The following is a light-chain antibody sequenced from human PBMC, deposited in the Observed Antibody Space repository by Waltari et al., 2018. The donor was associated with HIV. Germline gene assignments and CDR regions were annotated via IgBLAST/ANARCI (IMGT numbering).Light chain of an antibody. Sequence: QSVLTQPPSVSGAPGQRITISCTGSRSNIGANYDVTWYRQLPGTAPKLLIYGNSNRPSGVPDRISGSKSGTSASLAITGLQAEDESDYYCHSYDSNLSGVVFGGGTRLTVL. J-gene: IGLJ2*01. V-gene: IGLV1-40*01. CDR2: GNS. CDR1: RSNIGANYD. CDR3: HSYDSNLSGVV.